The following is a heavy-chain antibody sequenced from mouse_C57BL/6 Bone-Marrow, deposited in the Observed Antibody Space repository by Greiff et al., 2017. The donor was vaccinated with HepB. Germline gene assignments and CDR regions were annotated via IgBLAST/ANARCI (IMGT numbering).Heavy chain of an antibody. Sequence: VQLVESGAELVRPGTSVKMSCKASGYTFTNYWIGWAKQRPGHGLEWIGDIYPGGGYTNYNEKFKGKATLTADKSSSTAYMQFSSLTSEDSAIYYCARVTYDYDRVWYFDVWGTGTTVTVSS. J-gene: IGHJ1*03. CDR3: ARVTYDYDRVWYFDV. CDR1: GYTFTNYW. D-gene: IGHD2-4*01. V-gene: IGHV1-63*01. CDR2: IYPGGGYT.